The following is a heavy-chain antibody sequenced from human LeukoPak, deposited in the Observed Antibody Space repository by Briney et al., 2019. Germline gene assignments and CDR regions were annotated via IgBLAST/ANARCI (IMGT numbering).Heavy chain of an antibody. CDR2: INPNSGGT. Sequence: ASVKVSCKASGYTFTGYYMHWVRQAPGQGLEWMGWINPNSGGTNYAQKFQGRVTMTRDTSISTAYMELSRLRSDDTAVYYCARGPLRGYSSSWYYFDYWGQGTLVTVSS. CDR3: ARGPLRGYSSSWYYFDY. J-gene: IGHJ4*02. V-gene: IGHV1-2*02. D-gene: IGHD6-13*01. CDR1: GYTFTGYY.